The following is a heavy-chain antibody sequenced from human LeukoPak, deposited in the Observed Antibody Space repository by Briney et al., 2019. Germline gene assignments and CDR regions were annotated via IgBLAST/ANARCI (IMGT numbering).Heavy chain of an antibody. CDR1: GFTFTKFW. D-gene: IGHD2-2*01. J-gene: IGHJ3*02. Sequence: GGSLRLSCEASGFTFTKFWMHWVRQAPGRGLVWVSRVKDDGISTLYADSVKGRFTISRDNAKNTLYLQMNSLRADDTALYYCTTGPYAAFEMWGQGTMVTVSS. CDR3: TTGPYAAFEM. V-gene: IGHV3-74*01. CDR2: VKDDGIST.